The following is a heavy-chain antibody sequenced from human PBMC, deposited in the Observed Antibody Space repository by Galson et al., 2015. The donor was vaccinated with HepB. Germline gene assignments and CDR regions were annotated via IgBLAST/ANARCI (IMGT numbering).Heavy chain of an antibody. J-gene: IGHJ6*02. CDR1: GGSFSGYY. CDR3: ARVDGYNLRDYYGMDV. CDR2: IYYSGST. Sequence: LSLTCAVYGGSFSGYYWSWIPQPPGKGLEWIGYIYYSGSTNYNPSLKSRVTISVDTSKNQFSLKLSSVTAADTAVYYCARVDGYNLRDYYGMDVWGQGTTVTVSS. D-gene: IGHD5-24*01. V-gene: IGHV4-59*01.